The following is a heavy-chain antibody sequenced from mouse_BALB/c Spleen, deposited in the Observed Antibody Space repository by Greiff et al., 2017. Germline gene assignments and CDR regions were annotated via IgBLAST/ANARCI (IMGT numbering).Heavy chain of an antibody. CDR3: TREGENYRLWFAY. J-gene: IGHJ3*01. V-gene: IGHV5-6-4*01. D-gene: IGHD2-14*01. CDR1: GFTFSSYT. Sequence: EVKLVESGGGLVKPGGSLKLSCAASGFTFSSYTMSWVRQTPEKRLEWVATISSGGSYTYYPDSVKGRFTISRDNAKNTLYLQMSSLKSEDTAMYYCTREGENYRLWFAYWGQGTLVTVSA. CDR2: ISSGGSYT.